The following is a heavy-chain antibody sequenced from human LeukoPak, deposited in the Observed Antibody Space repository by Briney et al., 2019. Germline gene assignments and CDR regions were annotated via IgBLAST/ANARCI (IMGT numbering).Heavy chain of an antibody. CDR3: AREGPYESSDYLRAFDI. CDR1: GGSISSGDYY. Sequence: SETLSLTCTVSGGSISSGDYYWNWIRQPQGKGLEWIGHIYYSGRTYYNPSLKSRFTISVDTSKNQFSLKLSSVNAADTALYYCAREGPYESSDYLRAFDIWGQGTMVTVSS. D-gene: IGHD3-22*01. J-gene: IGHJ3*02. CDR2: IYYSGRT. V-gene: IGHV4-30-4*08.